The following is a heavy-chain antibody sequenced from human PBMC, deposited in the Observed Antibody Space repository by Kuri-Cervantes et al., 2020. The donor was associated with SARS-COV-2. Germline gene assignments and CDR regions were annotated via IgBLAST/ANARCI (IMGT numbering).Heavy chain of an antibody. J-gene: IGHJ5*02. CDR1: GYTFTSYD. V-gene: IGHV1-8*01. D-gene: IGHD3-10*01. CDR2: MNPNSGNT. Sequence: ASVKVSCKASGYTFTSYDINWVRQATGQGLEWMGWMNPNSGNTGYAQKFQGRVTMTRNTSISTAYMELRSLRSDDTAVYYCARDLRHTMVHGRTFWFDPWGQGTLVTVSS. CDR3: ARDLRHTMVHGRTFWFDP.